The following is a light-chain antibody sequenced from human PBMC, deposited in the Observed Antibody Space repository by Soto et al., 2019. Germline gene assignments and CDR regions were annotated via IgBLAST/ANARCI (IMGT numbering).Light chain of an antibody. CDR1: QSVSNF. CDR3: QQRNDWVT. V-gene: IGKV3-11*01. Sequence: EIVLTQSPATLSLSPGERATLSCRASQSVSNFLAWYLQRAGQAPRLLIFDASKRAAGVPARFSGSGSGTDFILTISSLEPEDSGVYYCQQRNDWVTFGGGTKVDIK. CDR2: DAS. J-gene: IGKJ4*01.